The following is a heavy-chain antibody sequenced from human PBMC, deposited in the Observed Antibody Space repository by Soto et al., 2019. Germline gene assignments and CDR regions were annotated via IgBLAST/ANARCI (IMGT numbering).Heavy chain of an antibody. D-gene: IGHD5-18*01. Sequence: ASVKVSCKASGYTFTGYYMHWVRQAPGQGLEWMGWINPNSGGTNYAQKFQGWVTMTRDTSISTAYMELSRLRSDDTAVYYCARDPLVDTAMVGYYYGMDVWGQGTTVTVSS. CDR3: ARDPLVDTAMVGYYYGMDV. V-gene: IGHV1-2*04. CDR1: GYTFTGYY. CDR2: INPNSGGT. J-gene: IGHJ6*02.